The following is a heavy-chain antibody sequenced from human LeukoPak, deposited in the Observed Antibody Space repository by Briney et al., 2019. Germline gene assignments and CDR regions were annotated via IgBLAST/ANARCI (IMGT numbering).Heavy chain of an antibody. V-gene: IGHV3-23*01. CDR2: IIGSGGTT. CDR3: AREYCGGDCYPWGYYYMDV. J-gene: IGHJ6*03. Sequence: GGSLRLSCAASGFSFSNYGMNWVRQAPGKGLEWVSGIIGSGGTTYTADSVKGRFTISRDNSKNTLYLQMNSLRAEDTAVYYCAREYCGGDCYPWGYYYMDVWGKGTTVTVSS. CDR1: GFSFSNYG. D-gene: IGHD2-21*02.